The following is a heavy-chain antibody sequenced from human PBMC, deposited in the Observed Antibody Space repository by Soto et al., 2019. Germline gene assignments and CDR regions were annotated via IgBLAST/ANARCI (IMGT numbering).Heavy chain of an antibody. J-gene: IGHJ4*02. V-gene: IGHV4-39*01. D-gene: IGHD3-22*01. Sequence: QLQLQESGPGLVKPSETLSLTCTVSGDSVTISDYYWGWIRQPPGKGLEWIGSINYSGSTYYNPSLKSRVTISGDTSKKQFSLKLTSVTAADAAVYYCAAHDSGGYYAEYWGQGTLVTVS. CDR3: AAHDSGGYYAEY. CDR2: INYSGST. CDR1: GDSVTISDYY.